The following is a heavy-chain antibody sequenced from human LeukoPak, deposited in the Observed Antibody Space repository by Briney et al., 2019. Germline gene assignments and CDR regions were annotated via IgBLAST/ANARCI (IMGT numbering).Heavy chain of an antibody. Sequence: GGSLRLSCAASGFTFSSYAMSWVRQAPGKGLEWVANIKQDGSEKYYVDSVKGRFTISRDNAKNSLYLQMNSLRAEDTAVYYCARDAPWYYYYGMDVWGQGTTVTVSS. CDR3: ARDAPWYYYYGMDV. V-gene: IGHV3-7*01. J-gene: IGHJ6*02. CDR2: IKQDGSEK. CDR1: GFTFSSYA.